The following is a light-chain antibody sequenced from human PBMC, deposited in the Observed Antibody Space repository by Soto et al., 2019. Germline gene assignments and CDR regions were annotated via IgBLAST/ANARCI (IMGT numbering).Light chain of an antibody. V-gene: IGKV3-20*01. CDR2: GAS. CDR3: QQYGSSPIT. CDR1: QSVTSNY. J-gene: IGKJ5*01. Sequence: EIVLTQSPGTLSLSPGERATLSCRASQSVTSNYLAWYQQKPGQAPRLLIYGASSRATGIPDRFSGSGSGTDFTLSISRLEPEDFAVYYCQQYGSSPITFGQGTRLEIK.